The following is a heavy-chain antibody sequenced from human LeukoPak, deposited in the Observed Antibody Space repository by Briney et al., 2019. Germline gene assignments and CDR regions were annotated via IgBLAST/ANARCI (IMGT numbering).Heavy chain of an antibody. Sequence: ASVKVSCKASGGTFSSYAISWVRQAPGQGLEWMGGIIPIFGTANYAQKFQGRVTITAGESTSTAYMELSSLRSEDTAVYYCARIGGWYVSGQYWFDPWGQGTLVTVSS. CDR3: ARIGGWYVSGQYWFDP. CDR1: GGTFSSYA. CDR2: IIPIFGTA. J-gene: IGHJ5*02. V-gene: IGHV1-69*01. D-gene: IGHD6-19*01.